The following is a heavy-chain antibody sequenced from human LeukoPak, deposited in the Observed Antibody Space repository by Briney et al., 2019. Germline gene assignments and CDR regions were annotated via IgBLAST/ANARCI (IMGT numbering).Heavy chain of an antibody. CDR1: GYSISNGYY. CDR2: FFRSGST. Sequence: SETLSLDCTVSGYSISNGYYWGWIRQPPEKGQEWIGAFFRSGSTFYNPSLKSRVTISIDTSKNQFSLKLNSVTAADTAVYYCARVPHGETVFGVLLYQFDPWGQGTLVTVSS. D-gene: IGHD3-3*01. CDR3: ARVPHGETVFGVLLYQFDP. V-gene: IGHV4-38-2*02. J-gene: IGHJ5*02.